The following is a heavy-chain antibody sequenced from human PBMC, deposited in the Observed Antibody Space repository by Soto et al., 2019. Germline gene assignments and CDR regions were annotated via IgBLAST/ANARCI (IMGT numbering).Heavy chain of an antibody. J-gene: IGHJ4*02. V-gene: IGHV3-64*01. CDR2: ISTNGDST. CDR1: GFTFGSYP. CDR3: AIEGISRPRWVFDY. D-gene: IGHD6-13*01. Sequence: EVQLVESGGGLVQPGGSLRLSCAASGFTFGSYPMHWVRQAPGKGLEYVSAISTNGDSTFYANSVNGRFTISRDNTKNTLYLQMRSLRAEDIVVSYCAIEGISRPRWVFDYWGQGTLVTASS.